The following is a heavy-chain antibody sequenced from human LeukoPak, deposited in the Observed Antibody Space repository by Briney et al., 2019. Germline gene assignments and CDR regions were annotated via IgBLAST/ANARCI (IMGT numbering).Heavy chain of an antibody. V-gene: IGHV1-8*01. CDR3: ARRKYCSGGSCSPVFYY. Sequence: ASVKVSCKASGYTFTSYDINWMRQATGQGLEWMGWMNPNSGNTGYAQKFQGRVTMTRNTSISTAYMELSSLRSEDTAVYYCARRKYCSGGSCSPVFYYWGQGTLVTVSS. CDR1: GYTFTSYD. CDR2: MNPNSGNT. D-gene: IGHD2-15*01. J-gene: IGHJ4*02.